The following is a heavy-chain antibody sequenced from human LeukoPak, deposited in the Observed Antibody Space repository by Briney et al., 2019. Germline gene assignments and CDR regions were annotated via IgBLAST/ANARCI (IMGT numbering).Heavy chain of an antibody. CDR3: ARMPEGGSSWYYFDY. CDR1: GGSISSGSYY. V-gene: IGHV4-61*02. Sequence: SQTLSLTCTVSGGSISSGSYYWSWIRQPAGKGLGWIGRIYTSGSTNYNPSLKSRVTISVDTSKNQFSLKLSSVTAADTAVYYCARMPEGGSSWYYFDYWGQGTLVTVSS. D-gene: IGHD6-13*01. J-gene: IGHJ4*02. CDR2: IYTSGST.